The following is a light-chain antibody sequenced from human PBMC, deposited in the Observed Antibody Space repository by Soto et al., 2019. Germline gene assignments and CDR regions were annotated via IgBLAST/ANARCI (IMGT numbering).Light chain of an antibody. CDR1: QSIGDL. J-gene: IGKJ1*01. Sequence: DIQMTQSPSTLSASVEDRVTITCRASQSIGDLLAWYQQKPGEAPKLLIYKASYLESGVPSRFSGSGSGTEFTLTISSLQPDDFATYYCQHYNSYSEAFGQGTKVDI. CDR3: QHYNSYSEA. V-gene: IGKV1-5*03. CDR2: KAS.